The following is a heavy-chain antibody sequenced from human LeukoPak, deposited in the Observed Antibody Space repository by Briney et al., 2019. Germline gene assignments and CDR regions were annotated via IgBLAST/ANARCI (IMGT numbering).Heavy chain of an antibody. V-gene: IGHV3-43D*04. J-gene: IGHJ4*02. CDR1: GFTFDDYA. CDR2: ISWDGGST. CDR3: AKGVSRYYDFWSGPIDY. D-gene: IGHD3-3*01. Sequence: PGGSLRLSCAASGFTFDDYAMHWVRHAPGKGLEWVSLISWDGGSTYYADSVKGRFTISRDNSKNSLYLQMNSLRAEDTALYYCAKGVSRYYDFWSGPIDYWGQGTLVTVSS.